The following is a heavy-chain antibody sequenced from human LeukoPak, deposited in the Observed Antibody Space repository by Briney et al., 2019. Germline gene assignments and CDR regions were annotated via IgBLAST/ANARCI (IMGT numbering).Heavy chain of an antibody. D-gene: IGHD3-3*01. Sequence: GGSLRLSCAASEFTFSNYVMSWVRQAPGKGLEWVSAISGSGGTTYYADSVKGRSTISRDNSKNTLYLHMSSLRAEDTAIYYCAKAPRIFGVVIDNWGQGILVTVSS. J-gene: IGHJ4*02. CDR3: AKAPRIFGVVIDN. CDR1: EFTFSNYV. CDR2: ISGSGGTT. V-gene: IGHV3-23*01.